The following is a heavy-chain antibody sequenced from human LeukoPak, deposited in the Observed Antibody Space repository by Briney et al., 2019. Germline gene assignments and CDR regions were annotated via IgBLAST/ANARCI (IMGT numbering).Heavy chain of an antibody. CDR2: IRSRGNNYAT. Sequence: SGGSLKLSCAASGFTFSGSPVHWVRQASGKGLEWVGRIRSRGNNYATAYAASVKGRFTISRDDSKNTAYLQMNSLKTEDTAVYSCTSLTYYYDNGGLLDWYFDLWGRGTLVTVSS. V-gene: IGHV3-73*01. D-gene: IGHD3-22*01. CDR3: TSLTYYYDNGGLLDWYFDL. J-gene: IGHJ2*01. CDR1: GFTFSGSP.